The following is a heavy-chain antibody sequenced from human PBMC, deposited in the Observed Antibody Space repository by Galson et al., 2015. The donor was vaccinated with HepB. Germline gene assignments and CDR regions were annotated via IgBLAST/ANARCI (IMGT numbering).Heavy chain of an antibody. CDR2: IYSGGST. Sequence: SLRLSCAASGFTVSSNYMSWVRQAPGKGLEWVSVIYSGGSTYYADSVKGRFTISRDNSKNTLYLQMNSLRAEDTAVYYCARDMEMATSFFDYWGQGTLVTVSS. D-gene: IGHD5-24*01. J-gene: IGHJ4*02. CDR1: GFTVSSNY. V-gene: IGHV3-66*02. CDR3: ARDMEMATSFFDY.